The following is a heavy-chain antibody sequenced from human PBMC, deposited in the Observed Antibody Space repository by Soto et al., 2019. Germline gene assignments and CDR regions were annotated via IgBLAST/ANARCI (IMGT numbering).Heavy chain of an antibody. CDR1: GFSFSSHG. J-gene: IGHJ4*02. Sequence: QVQLVESGGGVVQPGRSLTLSCLVSGFSFSSHGMHWIRQAPGKGLEWLAVISYDGGNKNYADSGKDRFTISRDNSKNRVFLQITSLRPEDTAVYFCARDTPGGDYWAGFQYWGQGTLVIVSS. V-gene: IGHV3-30*03. CDR3: ARDTPGGDYWAGFQY. D-gene: IGHD3-22*01. CDR2: ISYDGGNK.